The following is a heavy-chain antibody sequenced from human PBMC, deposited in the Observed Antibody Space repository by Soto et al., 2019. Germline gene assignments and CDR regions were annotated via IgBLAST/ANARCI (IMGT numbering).Heavy chain of an antibody. CDR3: AKESCGGGDCYWYFDL. V-gene: IGHV3-23*01. D-gene: IGHD2-21*02. Sequence: GGSLRLSCAASGFTFSSYAMSWVRQAPGKGLEWVSAISGSGGSTYYSDSVKGRFTISRDNSKNTLYLQMNSLRAEDTAVYYCAKESCGGGDCYWYFDLWGRGTLVTVSS. CDR2: ISGSGGST. CDR1: GFTFSSYA. J-gene: IGHJ2*01.